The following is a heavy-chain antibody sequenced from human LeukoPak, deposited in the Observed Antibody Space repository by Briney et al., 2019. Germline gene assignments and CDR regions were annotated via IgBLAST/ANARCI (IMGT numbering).Heavy chain of an antibody. CDR3: ASHEVDTAMVDY. Sequence: PSQTLSLTCTVSGGSISSGDYYWSWIRQPPGKGLEWIGYIYYSGSTYYNPSLKSRVTISVDTSKNQFSLKLSSVTAADTAVYYCASHEVDTAMVDYWGQGTLVTVSS. J-gene: IGHJ4*02. CDR1: GGSISSGDYY. D-gene: IGHD5-18*01. V-gene: IGHV4-30-4*01. CDR2: IYYSGST.